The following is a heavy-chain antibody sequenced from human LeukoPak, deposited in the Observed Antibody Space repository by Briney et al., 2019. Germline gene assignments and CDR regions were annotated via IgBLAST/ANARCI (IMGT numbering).Heavy chain of an antibody. Sequence: GGSLRLSCAASGFTFSSYAMSWVRQAPGKGLEWVLAISGSGGSTYYADSVKGRFTISRDNSKNTLYLQMNSLRAEDTAVYYCAKVADYYGSGSCDYWGQGTLVTVSS. D-gene: IGHD3-10*01. CDR3: AKVADYYGSGSCDY. V-gene: IGHV3-23*01. CDR2: ISGSGGST. CDR1: GFTFSSYA. J-gene: IGHJ4*02.